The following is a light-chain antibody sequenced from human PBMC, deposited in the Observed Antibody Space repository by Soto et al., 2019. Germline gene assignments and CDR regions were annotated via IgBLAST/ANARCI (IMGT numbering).Light chain of an antibody. J-gene: IGLJ2*01. V-gene: IGLV1-40*01. CDR3: QSYDSSLSGSGV. Sequence: QSVLTQPSSVSGAPGQRVTISCTGSSSNLGAGSDVHWYQQLPGTAPKLLIYANSNRPSGVPDRFSGSKSGTSASLAITGLQDEDEADYYCQSYDSSLSGSGVFGGGTKLTVL. CDR1: SSNLGAGSD. CDR2: ANS.